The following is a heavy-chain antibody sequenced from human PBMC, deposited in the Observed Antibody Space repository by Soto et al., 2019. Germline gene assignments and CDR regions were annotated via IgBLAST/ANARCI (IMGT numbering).Heavy chain of an antibody. CDR2: IVPLFGTT. J-gene: IGHJ5*02. V-gene: IGHV1-69*01. CDR1: GGNFTSYA. CDR3: AKASGRSWYNWFDP. Sequence: QGQLVQPGAEVKKPESSVKVSCKASGGNFTSYAISWVRQAPGQGLEFMGGIVPLFGTTNYAHKFRGRVTVTADDSTSTVYMEMSSLRSEATAVYYCAKASGRSWYNWFDPWGQGNLVTVST. D-gene: IGHD6-13*01.